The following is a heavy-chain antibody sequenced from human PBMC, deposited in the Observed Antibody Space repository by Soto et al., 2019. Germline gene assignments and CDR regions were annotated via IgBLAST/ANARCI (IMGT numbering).Heavy chain of an antibody. CDR3: AKVPTHSSSWYFDY. D-gene: IGHD6-13*01. V-gene: IGHV3-9*01. CDR1: GFTFDDYA. J-gene: IGHJ4*02. CDR2: ISWNSGSI. Sequence: VQLVESGGGLVQPGRSLRLSCAASGFTFDDYAMHWVRQAPGKGLEWVSGISWNSGSIGYADSVKGRFTISRDNAKNSLYLQMNSLRAEDTALYYCAKVPTHSSSWYFDYWGQGTLVTVSS.